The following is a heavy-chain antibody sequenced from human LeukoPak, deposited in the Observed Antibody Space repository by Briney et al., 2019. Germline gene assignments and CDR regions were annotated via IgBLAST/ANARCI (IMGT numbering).Heavy chain of an antibody. J-gene: IGHJ4*02. Sequence: GGSLRLSCAASGFTFSSYAMSWVRHAPGKGLERVSSISGSGGNTYYADSVKGRFTISRDNSKNTLYMQMNSLRAEDTAVYYCAKLVTHFDYWGQGTLVTVSS. CDR1: GFTFSSYA. CDR3: AKLVTHFDY. D-gene: IGHD4-23*01. CDR2: ISGSGGNT. V-gene: IGHV3-23*01.